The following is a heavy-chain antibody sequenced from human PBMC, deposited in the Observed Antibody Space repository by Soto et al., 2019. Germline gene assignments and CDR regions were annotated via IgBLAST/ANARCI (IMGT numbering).Heavy chain of an antibody. CDR2: ISYDGSNK. Sequence: GAPRISPSAPWFTLSRHCKHWGPPGPRQGGGGGGGISYDGSNKYYADSVKGRFTISRDNSKNTLYLQMNSLRAEDTAVYYCAKDGMQDYGDSYDSYYYYYGMDVWGQGTTVTVSS. CDR3: AKDGMQDYGDSYDSYYYYYGMDV. CDR1: WFTLSRHC. V-gene: IGHV3-30*18. J-gene: IGHJ6*02. D-gene: IGHD4-17*01.